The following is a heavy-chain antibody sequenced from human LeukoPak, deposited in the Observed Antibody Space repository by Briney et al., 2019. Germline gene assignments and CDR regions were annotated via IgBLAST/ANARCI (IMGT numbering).Heavy chain of an antibody. Sequence: GGSLRLSCAASGFTFSSYAMHWVRQAPGKGLEWVAVIPYDGSNKYYADSVKGRFTISRDNSKNTLYLQMNSLRAEDTAVYYCARKGLRVDYWGQGTLVTVSS. D-gene: IGHD4-17*01. CDR2: IPYDGSNK. J-gene: IGHJ4*02. CDR1: GFTFSSYA. CDR3: ARKGLRVDY. V-gene: IGHV3-30*04.